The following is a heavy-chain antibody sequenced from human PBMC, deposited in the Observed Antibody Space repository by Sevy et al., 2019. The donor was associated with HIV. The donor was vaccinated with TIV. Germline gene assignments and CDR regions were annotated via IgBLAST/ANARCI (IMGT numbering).Heavy chain of an antibody. CDR1: GFTFSDHY. J-gene: IGHJ4*02. V-gene: IGHV3-72*01. Sequence: GGSLRFSCVASGFTFSDHYMEWVRQAPGKGLEWVGRTRNKADGYTTEYAASVKGRFTISRDESKNSLYVQMNSLKAEDTAVYYCATHAGIAAAGRVFDYWGQGTLVTVSS. CDR2: TRNKADGYTT. CDR3: ATHAGIAAAGRVFDY. D-gene: IGHD6-13*01.